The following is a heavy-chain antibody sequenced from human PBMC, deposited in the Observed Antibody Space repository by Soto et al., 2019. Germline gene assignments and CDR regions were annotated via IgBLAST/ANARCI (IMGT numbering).Heavy chain of an antibody. J-gene: IGHJ4*02. CDR1: GFSFNFYV. CDR3: AKAVTQYFDS. D-gene: IGHD4-4*01. Sequence: GGSLRLSCAASGFSFNFYVMTWVRQAPGKGLEWVSGMSGSGGHIYYADSVKGRFTVSRDNSNSTLFLQMNSLRAEDTAVYYCAKAVTQYFDSWGQGTLVTVSS. V-gene: IGHV3-23*01. CDR2: MSGSGGHI.